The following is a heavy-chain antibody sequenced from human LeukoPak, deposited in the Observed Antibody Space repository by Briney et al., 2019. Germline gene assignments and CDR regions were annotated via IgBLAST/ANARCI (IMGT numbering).Heavy chain of an antibody. CDR3: ARYGNGEWLGHYAFDI. V-gene: IGHV3-7*01. CDR1: GFMFRSYW. J-gene: IGHJ3*02. CDR2: IKQDGSEK. Sequence: GGSLRLSCAASGFMFRSYWMSWVRQAPGKGLEWVANIKQDGSEKNYVESVKGRFTIFRDNAENSVELQMNSLRAEDTAVYYCARYGNGEWLGHYAFDIWGQGTMVTASS. D-gene: IGHD6-19*01.